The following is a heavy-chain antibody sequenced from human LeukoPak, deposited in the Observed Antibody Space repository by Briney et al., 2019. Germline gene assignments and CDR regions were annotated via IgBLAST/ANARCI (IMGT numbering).Heavy chain of an antibody. V-gene: IGHV3-15*01. CDR2: IKSKTDGGTT. Sequence: GGSLRLSCVVSGFTFSSYWMSWVRQAPGKGLEWVGRIKSKTDGGTTDYAAPVKGRFTISRDDSKNTLYLQMNSLKTEDTAVYYCTTSKYQLLYPYYYGMDVWGQGTTVTVSS. CDR1: GFTFSSYW. D-gene: IGHD2-2*02. CDR3: TTSKYQLLYPYYYGMDV. J-gene: IGHJ6*02.